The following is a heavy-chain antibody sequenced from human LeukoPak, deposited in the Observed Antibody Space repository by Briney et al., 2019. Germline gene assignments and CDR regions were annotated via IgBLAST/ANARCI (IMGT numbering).Heavy chain of an antibody. CDR2: INPSGGST. CDR1: GYTFTSYY. J-gene: IGHJ6*03. V-gene: IGHV1-46*01. Sequence: ASVKVSCKASGYTFTSYYMHWVRQAPGQGLEWMGIINPSGGSTSYAQKFQGRVTMTRDTSTSTVYMELSSLRSEDTAVYYCAREGHYYGSSGYYSNYYYYYMDVWGKGTTVTVSS. CDR3: AREGHYYGSSGYYSNYYYYYMDV. D-gene: IGHD3-22*01.